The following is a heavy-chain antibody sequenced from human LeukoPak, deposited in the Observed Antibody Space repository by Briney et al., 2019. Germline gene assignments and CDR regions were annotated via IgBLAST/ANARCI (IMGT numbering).Heavy chain of an antibody. CDR2: IYSGGST. Sequence: GGSLRLSCAASGFTVSSNYMSWVRQAPGKGLEWVSVIYSGGSTYYADSVKGRFTISRDNSKNTLYLQMNSLRAEDTAVYYCASPYYDILTGYYIGAFDIWGQGTMVTVSS. D-gene: IGHD3-9*01. CDR3: ASPYYDILTGYYIGAFDI. CDR1: GFTVSSNY. J-gene: IGHJ3*02. V-gene: IGHV3-53*01.